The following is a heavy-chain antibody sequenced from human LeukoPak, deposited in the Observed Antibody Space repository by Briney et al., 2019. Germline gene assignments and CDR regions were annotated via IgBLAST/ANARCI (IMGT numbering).Heavy chain of an antibody. CDR2: INHSGST. V-gene: IGHV4-34*01. Sequence: SETLSLTCAVYGGSFSGYYWSWIRQPPGKGLEWIGEINHSGSTNYNPSLKSRVTISVDTSKNQFSLKLSSVTAADTAVYYCARGRFTSDYWGQGTLVTVSS. CDR3: ARGRFTSDY. J-gene: IGHJ4*02. CDR1: GGSFSGYY.